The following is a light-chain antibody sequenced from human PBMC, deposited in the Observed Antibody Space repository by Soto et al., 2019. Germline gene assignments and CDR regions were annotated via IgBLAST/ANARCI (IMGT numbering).Light chain of an antibody. J-gene: IGLJ1*01. Sequence: QSALTQPRSVSGSPGQSVTISCTGTSSDVGGYNYVSWYQQHPGEAPKFMIYDVSKRPSGVPDRFSGSKSGNTASLTISGLQAEDEADYFCCSYAGSDSYVFGTGTKLTVL. CDR3: CSYAGSDSYV. CDR1: SSDVGGYNY. V-gene: IGLV2-11*01. CDR2: DVS.